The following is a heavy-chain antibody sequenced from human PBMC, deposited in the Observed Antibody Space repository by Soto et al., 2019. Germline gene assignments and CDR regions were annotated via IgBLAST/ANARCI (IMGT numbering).Heavy chain of an antibody. CDR2: TYYRSKWST. CDR1: GDSVSRQSAA. J-gene: IGHJ5*01. Sequence: SQTLSLTCAISGDSVSRQSAAWNWIRQSPSRGLEWLGRTYYRSKWSTDYAVSVKSRITINPDKSKNQFYLQLNSVTPEDTAVYYCTRALSGSYDSWGQGTLVTVSS. D-gene: IGHD1-26*01. V-gene: IGHV6-1*01. CDR3: TRALSGSYDS.